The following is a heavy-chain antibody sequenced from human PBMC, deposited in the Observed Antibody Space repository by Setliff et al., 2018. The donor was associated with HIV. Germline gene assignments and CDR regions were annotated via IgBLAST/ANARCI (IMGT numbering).Heavy chain of an antibody. CDR2: ISIGSGLT. V-gene: IGHV1-58*02. J-gene: IGHJ5*02. D-gene: IGHD1-20*01. Sequence: SVKVSCKTSGFTFSRSTIQWVRQARGQPLEWVGWISIGSGLTKYEQKFHGRVIFTRDMSTSTAYMEVSSLRSDDTAVYYCAAEINTDNNCCWFDPWGQGTLVTVSS. CDR3: AAEINTDNNCCWFDP. CDR1: GFTFSRST.